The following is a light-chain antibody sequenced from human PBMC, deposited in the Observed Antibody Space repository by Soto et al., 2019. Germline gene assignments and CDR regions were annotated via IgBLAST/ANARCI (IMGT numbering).Light chain of an antibody. V-gene: IGKV3-11*01. CDR2: DAS. CDR3: KQGSGWPT. Sequence: EFVLTQSPATLSLSPGARATLYCSASQSVSGSLAWYQYKPGQAPRLLVHDASNRVAGIPASFSGSGFATAFTLTITSLGAEDFAIYYCKQGSGWPTFGPGTRVDIK. J-gene: IGKJ3*01. CDR1: QSVSGS.